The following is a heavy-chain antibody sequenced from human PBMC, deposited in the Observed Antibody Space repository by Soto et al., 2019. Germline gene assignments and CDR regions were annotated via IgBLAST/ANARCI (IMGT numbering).Heavy chain of an antibody. CDR1: GGTFSSYA. Sequence: GASVKVSCKASGGTFSSYAISWVRQAPGQGLEWMGGIIPIFGTANYAQKFQGRVTITADESTSTAYMELSSLRSEDTAVYYCAYRGYSSGWYSYYGMDVWGQGTTVTVSS. CDR3: AYRGYSSGWYSYYGMDV. V-gene: IGHV1-69*13. J-gene: IGHJ6*02. D-gene: IGHD6-19*01. CDR2: IIPIFGTA.